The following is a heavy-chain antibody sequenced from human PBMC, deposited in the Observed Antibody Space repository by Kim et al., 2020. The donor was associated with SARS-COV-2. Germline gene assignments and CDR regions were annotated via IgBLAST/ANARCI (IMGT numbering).Heavy chain of an antibody. Sequence: SQTLSLTCAISGDSVSSNSAAWNWIRQSPSRGLEWLGRTYYRSKWYNDYAVSVKSRITINPDTSKNQFSLQLNSVTPEDTAVYYCARDRIVVVVAATSDAFDIWGQGTMVTVSS. J-gene: IGHJ3*02. CDR2: TYYRSKWYN. D-gene: IGHD2-15*01. CDR1: GDSVSSNSAA. V-gene: IGHV6-1*01. CDR3: ARDRIVVVVAATSDAFDI.